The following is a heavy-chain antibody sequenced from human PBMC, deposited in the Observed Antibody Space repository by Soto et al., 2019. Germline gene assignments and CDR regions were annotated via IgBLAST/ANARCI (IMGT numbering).Heavy chain of an antibody. V-gene: IGHV3-30*18. J-gene: IGHJ5*02. CDR3: AKGSGSYPSLDT. Sequence: QVQLVESGGGVVQPGRSLRLSCAASGFTVSSYGMQWVRHSPGKGLEWVAVISYDGSNKYYADSVKGRFTISRDNSKNTLYLQMNSLRAEDTAVYYCAKGSGSYPSLDTWGQGTLVTVSS. CDR1: GFTVSSYG. CDR2: ISYDGSNK. D-gene: IGHD1-26*01.